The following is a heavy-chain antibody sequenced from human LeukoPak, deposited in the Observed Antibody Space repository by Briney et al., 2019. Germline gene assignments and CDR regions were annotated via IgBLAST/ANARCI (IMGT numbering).Heavy chain of an antibody. J-gene: IGHJ3*01. Sequence: PGGALRLSCAASGFTFSTYWMSWVRQAPGKGLEWVAYIATDGSAEYYVDSVKGRFTISRDNSKNTLYLQMNSLRAEDTAVYYCARPKPGTDAFDFWGQGTMVTVSS. CDR2: IATDGSAE. CDR3: ARPKPGTDAFDF. CDR1: GFTFSTYW. D-gene: IGHD6-13*01. V-gene: IGHV3-7*03.